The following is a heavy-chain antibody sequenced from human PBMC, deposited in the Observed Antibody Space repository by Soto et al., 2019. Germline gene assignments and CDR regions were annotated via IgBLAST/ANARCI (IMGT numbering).Heavy chain of an antibody. V-gene: IGHV3-15*07. D-gene: IGHD3-3*01. CDR3: TTELDFGVAAFDY. Sequence: EVQLVESGGGLVKPGGSLRLSCAGSGFTFSNAWMNWVRQAPGKGLEWVGRIKRKTDGGTTDYAAPVKGRFTISRDDSKNTLYLQMNSLKTEDTAVYYCTTELDFGVAAFDYWGQGTLVTVSS. CDR2: IKRKTDGGTT. J-gene: IGHJ4*02. CDR1: GFTFSNAW.